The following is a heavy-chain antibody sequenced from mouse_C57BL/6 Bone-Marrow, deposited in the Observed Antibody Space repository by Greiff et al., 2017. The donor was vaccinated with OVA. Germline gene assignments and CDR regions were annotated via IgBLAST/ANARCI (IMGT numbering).Heavy chain of an antibody. CDR1: GFSFNTYA. CDR3: VRGGLAGTPYWYMDV. Sequence: EVKLMESGGGLVQPKGSLKLSCAASGFSFNTYAMNWVRQAPGKGLEWVARIRSKSNNYATYYADSVKDRFTISRDDSGSNLYLQMNILKTEDPAVYYCVRGGLAGTPYWYMDVWGTGTSVTVSS. J-gene: IGHJ1*03. D-gene: IGHD4-1*01. V-gene: IGHV10-1*01. CDR2: IRSKSNNYAT.